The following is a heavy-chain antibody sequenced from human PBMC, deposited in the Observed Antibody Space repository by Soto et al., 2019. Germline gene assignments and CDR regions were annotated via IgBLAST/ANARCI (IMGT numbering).Heavy chain of an antibody. V-gene: IGHV3-30-3*01. CDR2: ISYDGSNK. CDR1: GFTFSSYA. J-gene: IGHJ4*02. D-gene: IGHD5-12*01. CDR3: ARGGGRRDGYNYEEVEEVFDY. Sequence: GGSLRLSCAASGFTFSSYAMHWVRQAPGKGLEWVAVISYDGSNKYYADSVKGRFTISRDNSKNTLYLQMNSLRAEDTAVYYCARGGGRRDGYNYEEVEEVFDYWGQGTLVTVSS.